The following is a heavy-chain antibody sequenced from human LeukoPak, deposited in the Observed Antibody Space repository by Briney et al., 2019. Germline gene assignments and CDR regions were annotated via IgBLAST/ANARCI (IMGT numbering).Heavy chain of an antibody. D-gene: IGHD2-15*01. CDR2: ISSSSSYI. CDR1: GFTFSDNY. CDR3: ARGYCSGGSCYFSSDL. V-gene: IGHV3-21*01. J-gene: IGHJ2*01. Sequence: PGGSLRLSCAASGFTFSDNYMTWVRQAPGKGLEWVSSISSSSSYIYYADSVKGRFTISRDNAKNSLYLQMNSLRAEDTAVYYCARGYCSGGSCYFSSDLRGRGTLVTVSS.